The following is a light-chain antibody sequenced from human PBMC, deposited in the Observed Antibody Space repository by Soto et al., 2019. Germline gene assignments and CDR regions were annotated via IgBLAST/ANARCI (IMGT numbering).Light chain of an antibody. Sequence: IRMTQSPSSFSASTGDRVTITCRASQAIYHYLAWFQQVPGKAPKPLLYAASSLQSGVPPKFSGSGFGTDFTLTLSSLQPGASATYYCQQYNSFPYTFGQGTKVDIK. CDR2: AAS. J-gene: IGKJ2*01. CDR1: QAIYHY. CDR3: QQYNSFPYT. V-gene: IGKV1-16*02.